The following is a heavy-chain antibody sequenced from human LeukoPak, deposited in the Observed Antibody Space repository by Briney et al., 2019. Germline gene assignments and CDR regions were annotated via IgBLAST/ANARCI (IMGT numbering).Heavy chain of an antibody. CDR3: ASVAEVVTAMPMRAFVS. CDR1: GGSFNGYY. J-gene: IGHJ4*02. Sequence: SETLSLTCAVYGGSFNGYYWSWIRQPPRKGLEWIGEINHSVSTNYNQSLKSRVTVSVDTSKIQFSLKLSSVTAADTAVYYCASVAEVVTAMPMRAFVSGGQGTLVTVSS. D-gene: IGHD2-21*02. V-gene: IGHV4-34*01. CDR2: INHSVST.